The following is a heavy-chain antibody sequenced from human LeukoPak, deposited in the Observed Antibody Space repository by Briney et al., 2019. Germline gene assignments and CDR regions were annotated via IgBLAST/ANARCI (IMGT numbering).Heavy chain of an antibody. CDR2: ISSSSSYR. V-gene: IGHV3-21*01. D-gene: IGHD3-16*01. CDR1: GFTFSRYS. Sequence: GGSLRLSCAASGFTFSRYSMSWVRQAPGKGLEWVSSISSSSSYRYYADSVKGRFTISRDNAKNSLHLQMNSLRAEDTAVYYCMSYAGRSDDYWGQGTLVTVSS. CDR3: MSYAGRSDDY. J-gene: IGHJ4*02.